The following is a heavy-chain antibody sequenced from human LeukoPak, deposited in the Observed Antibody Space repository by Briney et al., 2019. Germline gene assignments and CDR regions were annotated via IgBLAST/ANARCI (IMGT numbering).Heavy chain of an antibody. D-gene: IGHD2-15*01. V-gene: IGHV4-61*08. CDR3: ARIIVSPGYTRYCSGGSCHGDY. Sequence: SETLSLTCTVSGGSISSGGYYWSWIRQPPGKGLEWIGYIYYSGSTNYNPSLKSRVTISVDTSKNQFSLKLSSVTAADTAVYYCARIIVSPGYTRYCSGGSCHGDYWGQGTLVTVSS. CDR2: IYYSGST. J-gene: IGHJ4*02. CDR1: GGSISSGGYY.